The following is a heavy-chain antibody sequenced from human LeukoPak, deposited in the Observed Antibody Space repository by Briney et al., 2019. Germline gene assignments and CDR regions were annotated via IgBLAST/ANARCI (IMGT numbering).Heavy chain of an antibody. Sequence: PGGSLRLSCAASGFTFSDYAMSWVRQAPGKGLEWVSAISESGAGTYYADSVKGRFTISRDNSKNTLYLQMNSLRAEDTAVYYCARDSCGGDCYQAWGAFDIWGQGTMVTVSS. CDR2: ISESGAGT. CDR1: GFTFSDYA. D-gene: IGHD2-21*02. V-gene: IGHV3-23*01. CDR3: ARDSCGGDCYQAWGAFDI. J-gene: IGHJ3*02.